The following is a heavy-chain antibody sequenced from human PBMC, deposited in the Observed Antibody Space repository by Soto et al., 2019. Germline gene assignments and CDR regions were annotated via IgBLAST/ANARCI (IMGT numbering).Heavy chain of an antibody. J-gene: IGHJ6*02. CDR1: GGTFSSYA. V-gene: IGHV1-69*13. D-gene: IGHD6-13*01. Sequence: GASVKVSCKASGGTFSSYAISWVRQAPGQGLEWMGGIIPIFGTANYAQKFQGRVTIIADESTSTAYMELSSLRSEDTAVYYCARGHTSAMGYYDFYGMDVWGQGTTVTVSS. CDR3: ARGHTSAMGYYDFYGMDV. CDR2: IIPIFGTA.